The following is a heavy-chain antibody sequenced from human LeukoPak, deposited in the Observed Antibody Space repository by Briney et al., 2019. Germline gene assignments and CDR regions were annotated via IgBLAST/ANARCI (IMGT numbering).Heavy chain of an antibody. J-gene: IGHJ4*02. CDR3: APFMVRGDYPDY. Sequence: SETLSLTCTVSGGSISSSSYYWGWISQPPGKGLEWIGSIYYSGSTYYNPSLKSRVTISVDTSKNQFSLKLSSVTAADTAVYYCAPFMVRGDYPDYWGQGTLVTVSS. CDR1: GGSISSSSYY. CDR2: IYYSGST. D-gene: IGHD3-10*01. V-gene: IGHV4-39*07.